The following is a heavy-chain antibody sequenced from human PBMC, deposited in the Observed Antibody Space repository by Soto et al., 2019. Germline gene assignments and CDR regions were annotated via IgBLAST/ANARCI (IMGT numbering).Heavy chain of an antibody. J-gene: IGHJ6*02. CDR3: ARDYYGMDV. CDR2: TYQSGSA. V-gene: IGHV4-30-2*06. CDR1: GGSISSGGYS. Sequence: SETLSLTCTVSGGSISSGGYSWTWIRQSPGKGLEWIGYTYQSGSAYYNPSLKSRVTISVDRSKNQFSLNLTSVTAADTAAYYCARDYYGMDVWGQGTTVTVSS.